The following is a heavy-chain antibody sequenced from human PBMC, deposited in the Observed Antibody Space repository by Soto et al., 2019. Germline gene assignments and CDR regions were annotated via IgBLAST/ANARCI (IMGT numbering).Heavy chain of an antibody. D-gene: IGHD1-26*01. Sequence: ASVKVSCKASGYTFTSYAMHWVRQAPGQRLEWMGWINAGNGNTKYSQKFQGRVTITRDTSASTAYMELSSLRSEDTAVYYCARDLGVGAALDYWGQGALVTVSS. CDR2: INAGNGNT. V-gene: IGHV1-3*01. J-gene: IGHJ4*02. CDR1: GYTFTSYA. CDR3: ARDLGVGAALDY.